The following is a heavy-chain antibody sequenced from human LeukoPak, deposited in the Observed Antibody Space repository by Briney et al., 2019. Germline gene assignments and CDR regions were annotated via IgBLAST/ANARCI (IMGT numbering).Heavy chain of an antibody. Sequence: PGGSLRLSCLTSGFTLSTNAMSWVRQAPGKGLEWISGISGSGASTYYADSVKGRFTISRDDSKNTLYLQMNTLRAEDTAVYFCAKAKGQSTGGAFDIWGQGTMVTVSS. CDR3: AKAKGQSTGGAFDI. J-gene: IGHJ3*02. CDR2: ISGSGAST. CDR1: GFTLSTNA. V-gene: IGHV3-23*01. D-gene: IGHD7-27*01.